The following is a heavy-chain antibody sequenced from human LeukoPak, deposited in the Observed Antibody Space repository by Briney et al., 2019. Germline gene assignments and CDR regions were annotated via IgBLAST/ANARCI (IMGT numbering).Heavy chain of an antibody. CDR1: GFTFSSYG. J-gene: IGHJ4*02. Sequence: PGGSLRLSCAASGFTFSSYGMHWVRQAPGKGLEWVAFIRYDGSNKYYADSVKGRFTISRDNSKNTLYLQMNSLRAEDTAVYYCAKDRGRYCSGGSCYTTHYFDYWGQGTPVTVSS. CDR2: IRYDGSNK. V-gene: IGHV3-30*02. D-gene: IGHD2-15*01. CDR3: AKDRGRYCSGGSCYTTHYFDY.